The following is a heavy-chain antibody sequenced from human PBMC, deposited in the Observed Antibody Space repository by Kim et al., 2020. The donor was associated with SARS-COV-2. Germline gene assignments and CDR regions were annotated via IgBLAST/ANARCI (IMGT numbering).Heavy chain of an antibody. Sequence: SVKVSCKASGGTFSSYAISWVRQAPGQGLEWMGRIIPILGIANYAQKFQGRVTITADKSTSTAYMELSSLRSEDTAVYYCAREGSYYYDSSGYYPSFDYWGQGTLVTVSS. CDR3: AREGSYYYDSSGYYPSFDY. V-gene: IGHV1-69*04. J-gene: IGHJ4*02. D-gene: IGHD3-22*01. CDR1: GGTFSSYA. CDR2: IIPILGIA.